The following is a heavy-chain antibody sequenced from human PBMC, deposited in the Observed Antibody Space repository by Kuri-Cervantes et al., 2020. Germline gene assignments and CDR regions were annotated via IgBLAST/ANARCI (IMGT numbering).Heavy chain of an antibody. D-gene: IGHD3-16*01. CDR1: GXSXRSHY. Sequence: SETLSXXXAXXGXSXRSHYLSWIRXXXGKXLEWIXXTSXXGSTNXXPXLKXXVSISADTSTNQFSLXXRSVXAADTAXYYCAXCPTLXVGVDYWGQGILVTVSS. CDR2: TSXXGST. CDR3: AXCPTLXVGVDY. V-gene: IGHV4-59*11. J-gene: IGHJ4*02.